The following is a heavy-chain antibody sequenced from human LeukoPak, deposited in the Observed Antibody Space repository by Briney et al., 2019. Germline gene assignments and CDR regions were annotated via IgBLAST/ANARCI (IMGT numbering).Heavy chain of an antibody. Sequence: PGGSLRLSCAVSGITLSNYGMSWVRQAPGKGLEWVAGISDSGGRTNYADSVKGRLTISRDNPKNTLYLQMNSLRAEDTAVYFCAKRGVVIRVILVGLHKEAYYFDSWGQGALVTVSS. CDR1: GITLSNYG. J-gene: IGHJ4*02. V-gene: IGHV3-23*01. D-gene: IGHD3-22*01. CDR3: AKRGVVIRVILVGLHKEAYYFDS. CDR2: ISDSGGRT.